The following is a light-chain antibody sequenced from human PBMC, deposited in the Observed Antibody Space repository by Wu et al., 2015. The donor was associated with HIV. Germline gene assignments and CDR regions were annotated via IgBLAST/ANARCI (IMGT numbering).Light chain of an antibody. CDR3: QQVSDYPYI. Sequence: DIVLTQSPGTLSLSPGERATLSCRASQSVTRSYLAWYQQKPGQAPRLLIYGASSRATGIPDRFSGSGSGTDFTLTISRLEPEDFATYYCQQVSDYPYIFGQGTKV. CDR2: GAS. V-gene: IGKV3-20*01. CDR1: QSVTRSY. J-gene: IGKJ2*01.